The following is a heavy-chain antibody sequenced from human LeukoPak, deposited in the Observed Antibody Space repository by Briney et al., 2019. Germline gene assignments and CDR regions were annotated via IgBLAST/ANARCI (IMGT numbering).Heavy chain of an antibody. CDR3: ARDRQYCSSTSCYFDY. Sequence: GGSLRFSCAASGFTFSSYSMNWVRQAPGKGLEWVSSISSSSSYIYYADSVKGRFTISRDNAKNSLYLQMNSLRAEDTAVYYCARDRQYCSSTSCYFDYWGQGTLVTVSS. CDR1: GFTFSSYS. J-gene: IGHJ4*02. CDR2: ISSSSSYI. D-gene: IGHD2-2*01. V-gene: IGHV3-21*01.